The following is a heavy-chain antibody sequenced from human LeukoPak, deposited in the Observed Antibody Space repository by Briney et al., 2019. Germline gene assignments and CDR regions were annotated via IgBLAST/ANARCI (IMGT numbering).Heavy chain of an antibody. CDR1: GGSFSGYY. V-gene: IGHV4-34*01. J-gene: IGHJ4*02. CDR2: INHSGST. Sequence: SETLSLTCAVYGGSFSGYYWSWIRQPPGKGLEWIGEINHSGSTNYNPSLKSRVTISVDTSKNQFSLKLSSVTAADTAVYYCARDLKGRDFWSGYYPDWGQGTLVTVSS. D-gene: IGHD3-3*01. CDR3: ARDLKGRDFWSGYYPD.